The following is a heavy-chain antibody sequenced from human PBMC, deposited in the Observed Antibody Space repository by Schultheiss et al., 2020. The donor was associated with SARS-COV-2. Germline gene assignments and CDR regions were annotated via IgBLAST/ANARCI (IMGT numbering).Heavy chain of an antibody. D-gene: IGHD3-3*01. CDR1: GASISSYF. J-gene: IGHJ4*02. V-gene: IGHV4-4*07. Sequence: SETLSLTCTVSGASISSYFWSWIRQPAGKGLEWIGRIYGSGNTKYNPSLKSRVNMSLDPSKNQFSLRLSSVNAADTAVYYCARDVPLAAANFGFDYWGQGTLVTVSS. CDR2: IYGSGNT. CDR3: ARDVPLAAANFGFDY.